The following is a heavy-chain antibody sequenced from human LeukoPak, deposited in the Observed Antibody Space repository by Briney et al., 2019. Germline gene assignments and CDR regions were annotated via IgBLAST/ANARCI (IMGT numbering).Heavy chain of an antibody. V-gene: IGHV1-46*01. Sequence: GASVKVSCKASGYTLTSYYIHWVRQAPGQGLEWMGIINPSGGSTSYAQKFQGRVTMTRDTSTSTVYMELSSLRSEDTAVYYCAREGGARFWSGSLDAFDIWGQGTMVTVSS. CDR1: GYTLTSYY. J-gene: IGHJ3*02. D-gene: IGHD3-3*01. CDR3: AREGGARFWSGSLDAFDI. CDR2: INPSGGST.